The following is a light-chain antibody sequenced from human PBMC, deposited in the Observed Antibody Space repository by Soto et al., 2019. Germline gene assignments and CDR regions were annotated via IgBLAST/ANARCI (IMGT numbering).Light chain of an antibody. CDR3: QQHGSSPPT. CDR1: QSVSSGH. Sequence: EVVFTQSPGTLSLSPGERATLSFGASQSVSSGHLAWYQQKPGQAPRLLIYAASSRAPGTPDRFSGSGSGTDFALTISRLEPEDFAVYYCQQHGSSPPTFGGGTKVDIK. J-gene: IGKJ4*01. V-gene: IGKV3-20*01. CDR2: AAS.